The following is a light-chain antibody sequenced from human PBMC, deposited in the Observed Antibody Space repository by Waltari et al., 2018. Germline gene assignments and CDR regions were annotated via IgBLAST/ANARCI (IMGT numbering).Light chain of an antibody. V-gene: IGKV1-12*01. CDR1: QDIRNW. CDR2: ATS. J-gene: IGKJ3*01. CDR3: QQANSFPIT. Sequence: DIQMTQSPSYVSASVGDRVTITCRASQDIRNWLAWYQQKPGKAPNLLIYATSSLQTGVPSRFSGSGSGTEFTLTISSLQPEDFATYYCQQANSFPITFGPGTKVDIK.